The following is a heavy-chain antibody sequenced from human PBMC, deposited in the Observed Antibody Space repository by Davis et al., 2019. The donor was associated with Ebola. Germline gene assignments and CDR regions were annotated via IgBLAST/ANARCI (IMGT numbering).Heavy chain of an antibody. CDR2: INHGGSS. D-gene: IGHD4-23*01. V-gene: IGHV4-34*01. CDR3: ARGGNSPHFYYYGMDV. J-gene: IGHJ6*02. Sequence: SETLSLTCAVYVGSFSDYYWSWIRQPPGKGLEWIGEINHGGSSKYNPSLRSRVTISVDTSKNQFFLKLSSLTAADTAVYYCARGGNSPHFYYYGMDVWGQGTTVTVSS. CDR1: VGSFSDYY.